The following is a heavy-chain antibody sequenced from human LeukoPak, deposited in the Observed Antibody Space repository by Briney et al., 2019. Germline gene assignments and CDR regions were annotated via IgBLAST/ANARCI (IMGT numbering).Heavy chain of an antibody. D-gene: IGHD2-15*01. CDR3: ARLVVVAATAGSTTDY. CDR2: INHSGST. CDR1: GGSISGYY. V-gene: IGHV4-34*01. J-gene: IGHJ4*02. Sequence: SESLSLTCTVSGGSISGYYWSWIRQPPGKGLEWIGEINHSGSTNYNPSLKSRVTISVDTSKNQFSLKLSSVTAADTAVCYCARLVVVAATAGSTTDYWGQGTLVTVSS.